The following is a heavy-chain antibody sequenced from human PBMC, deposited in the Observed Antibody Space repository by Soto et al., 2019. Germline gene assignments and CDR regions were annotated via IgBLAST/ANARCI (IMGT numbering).Heavy chain of an antibody. CDR3: ARIYVAGNWFDP. V-gene: IGHV4-59*01. D-gene: IGHD6-19*01. CDR2: IYYSGST. Sequence: NPSETLSLTCTVSGGSISSYYWSWIRQPPGKGLEWIGYIYYSGSTNYNPSLKSRVTVSVDTSKNQFSLTLSSVTAADTAVYYCARIYVAGNWFDPWGQGTLVTVSS. J-gene: IGHJ5*02. CDR1: GGSISSYY.